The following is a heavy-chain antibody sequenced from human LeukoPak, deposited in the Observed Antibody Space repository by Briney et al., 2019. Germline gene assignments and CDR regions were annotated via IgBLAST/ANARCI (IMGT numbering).Heavy chain of an antibody. CDR2: MFTPGTI. D-gene: IGHD6-6*01. CDR3: ARLSSLANIAARGRTWLDP. CDR1: GGSVSSGIYY. Sequence: SETLSLTCTVSGGSVSSGIYYWSWIRQPAGTGLEWIGRMFTPGTINYNPSLKSRVTISLDTSKNQFSLKLSPVTAADTAVYYCARLSSLANIAARGRTWLDPWGQGSLVTVSS. J-gene: IGHJ5*02. V-gene: IGHV4-61*02.